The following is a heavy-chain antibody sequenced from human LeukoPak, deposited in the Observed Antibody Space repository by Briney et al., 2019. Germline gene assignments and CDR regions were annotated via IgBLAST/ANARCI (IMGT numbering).Heavy chain of an antibody. CDR2: ISSSSSYI. CDR1: GFTFSSYS. D-gene: IGHD3-16*02. CDR3: ATQGEYVWGSYRYTGGVFDY. J-gene: IGHJ4*02. V-gene: IGHV3-21*01. Sequence: GGSLRLSCAASGFTFSSYSMNWVRQAPGKGLEWVSSISSSSSYIYYADSVKGRFTISRDNAKNSLYLQMNSLRAEDTAVYYCATQGEYVWGSYRYTGGVFDYWGQGTLVTVSS.